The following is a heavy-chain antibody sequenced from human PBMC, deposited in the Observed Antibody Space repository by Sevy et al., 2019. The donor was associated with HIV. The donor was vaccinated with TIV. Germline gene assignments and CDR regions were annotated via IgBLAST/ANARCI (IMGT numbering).Heavy chain of an antibody. J-gene: IGHJ6*02. CDR3: ARDFLDRSGYYCSYYYCYYGMDV. Sequence: GGSLRLSCAASGFTFSSYGMHWVRQAPGKGLEWVAVIWYDGSNKYYADSVKGRFTISRDNSKNTLYLQMNSLRAEDTDVHYYARDFLDRSGYYCSYYYCYYGMDVWGQGTTVTVSS. CDR1: GFTFSSYG. CDR2: IWYDGSNK. D-gene: IGHD3-22*01. V-gene: IGHV3-33*01.